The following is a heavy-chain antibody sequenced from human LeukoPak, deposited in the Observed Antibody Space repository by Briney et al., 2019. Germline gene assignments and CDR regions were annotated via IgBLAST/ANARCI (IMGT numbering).Heavy chain of an antibody. CDR1: GGSFSGYY. CDR3: ARGAAVAGLFPFDY. CDR2: INHSGST. Sequence: SETLSLTCAVYGGSFSGYYWSWIRQPPGKGLEWIGEINHSGSTNYTPSLKSRVTISVDTSKNQFSLKLSSVTAADTAVYYCARGAAVAGLFPFDYWGQGTLVTVSS. V-gene: IGHV4-34*01. J-gene: IGHJ4*02. D-gene: IGHD6-19*01.